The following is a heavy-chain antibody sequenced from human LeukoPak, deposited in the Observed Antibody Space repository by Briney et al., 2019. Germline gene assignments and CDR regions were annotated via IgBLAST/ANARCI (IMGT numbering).Heavy chain of an antibody. CDR1: GFAFSSYG. CDR2: IWYDGSNK. J-gene: IGHJ4*02. V-gene: IGHV3-33*01. CDR3: ARDFGYYYDSSGYLFDY. Sequence: SGGSLRLSCAASGFAFSSYGMHWVRQAPGKGLEWVAVIWYDGSNKYYADSVKGRFTISRDNSKNTLYLQMNSLRAEDTAVYYCARDFGYYYDSSGYLFDYWGQGTLVTVSS. D-gene: IGHD3-22*01.